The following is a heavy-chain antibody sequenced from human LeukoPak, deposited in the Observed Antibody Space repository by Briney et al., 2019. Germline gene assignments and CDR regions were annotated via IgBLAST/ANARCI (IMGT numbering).Heavy chain of an antibody. CDR3: AKDSSPTRTTVTAAFDI. CDR2: TSGSGGST. D-gene: IGHD4-17*01. V-gene: IGHV3-23*01. CDR1: GFTYSSYA. J-gene: IGHJ3*02. Sequence: GGSLRLSCAASGFTYSSYAMSWVRQAPGKGLEWVSATSGSGGSTYYADSVKGRFTISRDNSKNTLYLQMNSLRAEDTAVYYCAKDSSPTRTTVTAAFDIWGQGTMVTVSS.